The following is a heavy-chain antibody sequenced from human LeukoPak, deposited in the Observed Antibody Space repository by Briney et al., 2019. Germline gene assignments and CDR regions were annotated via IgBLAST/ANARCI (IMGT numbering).Heavy chain of an antibody. Sequence: ASVKVSCKASGYTFTSYGISWVRQAPGQGLEWMGWISAYNGNTNYAQKLQGRVTMTTDTSTSTAYMELRSLRSDDTAVYYCARSGGPYGDYVLVDYWGQGTLVTVSS. CDR2: ISAYNGNT. D-gene: IGHD4-17*01. CDR1: GYTFTSYG. CDR3: ARSGGPYGDYVLVDY. V-gene: IGHV1-18*01. J-gene: IGHJ4*02.